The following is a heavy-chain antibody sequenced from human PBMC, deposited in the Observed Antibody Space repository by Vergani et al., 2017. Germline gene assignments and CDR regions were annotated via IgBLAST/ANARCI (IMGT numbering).Heavy chain of an antibody. CDR3: AGLGLDSSGWRNDY. V-gene: IGHV4-34*01. Sequence: QVQLQQWGAGLLKPSETLSLTCAVYGGSFSGYYWSWIRQPPGKGLEWIGEINHSGSTNYNPSLKSRVTISVDTSKNQFALKLSSGTAADTAVYYCAGLGLDSSGWRNDYWGQGTLVTVSS. CDR2: INHSGST. J-gene: IGHJ4*02. CDR1: GGSFSGYY. D-gene: IGHD6-19*01.